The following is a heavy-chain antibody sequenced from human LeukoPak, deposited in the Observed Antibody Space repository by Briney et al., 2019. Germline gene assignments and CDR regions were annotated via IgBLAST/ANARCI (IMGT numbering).Heavy chain of an antibody. D-gene: IGHD5-24*01. CDR1: GGSISSYY. J-gene: IGHJ3*02. CDR3: AGRLWRRDGYNLSAFDI. CDR2: IYYSGST. V-gene: IGHV4-59*01. Sequence: SETLSLTCTVSGGSISSYYWNWIRQPPGKGLEWMGYIYYSGSTNYKPSLKSRVTISVDTSKNQFSLKLSSVTAADTAVYYCAGRLWRRDGYNLSAFDIWGQGTMVTVSS.